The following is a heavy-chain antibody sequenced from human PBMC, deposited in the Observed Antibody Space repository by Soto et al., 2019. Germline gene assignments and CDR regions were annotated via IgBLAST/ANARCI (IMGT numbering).Heavy chain of an antibody. J-gene: IGHJ6*02. CDR3: ARGLDTAMATPLYYYYGMDV. CDR1: GGSISSYY. V-gene: IGHV4-59*01. CDR2: IYYSGST. Sequence: NPSETLSLTCTVSGGSISSYYWSWIRQPPGKGLEWIGYIYYSGSTNYNPSLESRVTISVDTSKNQFSLKLSSVTAADTAVYYCARGLDTAMATPLYYYYGMDVWGQGTTVTVSS. D-gene: IGHD5-18*01.